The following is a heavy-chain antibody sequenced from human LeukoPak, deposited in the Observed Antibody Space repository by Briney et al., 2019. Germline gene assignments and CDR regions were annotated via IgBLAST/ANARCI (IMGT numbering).Heavy chain of an antibody. D-gene: IGHD3-9*01. Sequence: SETLSLTCGVSGGSISTYYWSWIRQPAGKGLEWIGRVYRSGNTNCNRSLNSRVTMSVDTFKNQISLRLRSVTAADTAVYYCARDDFEYSVHYGMDVWGQGTTVTVSS. V-gene: IGHV4-4*07. J-gene: IGHJ6*02. CDR1: GGSISTYY. CDR2: VYRSGNT. CDR3: ARDDFEYSVHYGMDV.